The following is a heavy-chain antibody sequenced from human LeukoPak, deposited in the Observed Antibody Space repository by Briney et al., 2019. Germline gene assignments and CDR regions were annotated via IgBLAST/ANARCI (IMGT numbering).Heavy chain of an antibody. J-gene: IGHJ6*03. CDR1: GGSISSPHYY. CDR2: IYYSGST. V-gene: IGHV4-39*07. D-gene: IGHD4-23*01. Sequence: SQTLSLTCTVSGGSISSPHYYWDSIRQPPGTWLEWIGNIYYSGSTYYNPSLTRRDTISVDTSKHQFSLKLSSVTAAATAVYYCARGLRWYHYYYYDMDVWGKGTTVTVSS. CDR3: ARGLRWYHYYYYDMDV.